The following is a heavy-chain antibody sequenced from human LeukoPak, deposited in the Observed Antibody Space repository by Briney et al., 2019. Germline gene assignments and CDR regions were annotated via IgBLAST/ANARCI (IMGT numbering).Heavy chain of an antibody. CDR2: IYTSGST. CDR1: GDSISSGSYY. V-gene: IGHV4-61*02. D-gene: IGHD4-17*01. Sequence: PSQTLSLTCTVSGDSISSGSYYWTWIRQPAGKGLEWIGRIYTSGSTNYNPFLKSRVTISVDTSKNQFSLKLNSVTAADTAVYYCARSPPDDYGDYDGWFDPWGQGSLVTVPS. J-gene: IGHJ5*02. CDR3: ARSPPDDYGDYDGWFDP.